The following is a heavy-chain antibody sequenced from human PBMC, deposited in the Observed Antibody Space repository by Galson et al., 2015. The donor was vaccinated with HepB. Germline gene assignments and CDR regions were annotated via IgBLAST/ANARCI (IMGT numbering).Heavy chain of an antibody. CDR2: ITGSGSSA. J-gene: IGHJ4*02. D-gene: IGHD6-19*01. Sequence: SLRLSCAASGFTFSNYAMNWVRQAPGKGLEWVSSITGSGSSAFYADSVKGRFTASRDNSKNTVYLQMNSLRAEDTAVYYCAEPYTSGWYSPVDYWGQGTLVTVSS. CDR1: GFTFSNYA. V-gene: IGHV3-23*01. CDR3: AEPYTSGWYSPVDY.